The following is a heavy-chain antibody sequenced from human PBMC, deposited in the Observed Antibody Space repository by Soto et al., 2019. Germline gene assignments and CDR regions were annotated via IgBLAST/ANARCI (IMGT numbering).Heavy chain of an antibody. D-gene: IGHD3-3*01. CDR2: IYYSGST. J-gene: IGHJ5*02. Sequence: QVQLQESGPGLVKPSETLSLTCTVSGGSISSYYWSWIRQPPGKGLEWIGYIYYSGSTNYNPSLKSRVTISVDTSKTQFALKLSSVTAADTAVYYCARDDDFWSGPLTWGQGTLVTVSS. CDR3: ARDDDFWSGPLT. CDR1: GGSISSYY. V-gene: IGHV4-59*01.